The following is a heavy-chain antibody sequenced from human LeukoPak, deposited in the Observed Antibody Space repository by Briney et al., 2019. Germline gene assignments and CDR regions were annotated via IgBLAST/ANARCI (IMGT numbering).Heavy chain of an antibody. V-gene: IGHV4-34*01. CDR1: GGSITGFY. CDR2: INQSGST. CDR3: ARTYCGGACYSRYYYYMDV. J-gene: IGHJ6*03. Sequence: PSETLSLTCAVYGGSITGFYWSWTRQPPGKGLEWIGEINQSGSTYYSPSLKSRLTMSVDTSKNQFSLRLSSVTAADTAVYYCARTYCGGACYSRYYYYMDVWGKGTTVTVSS. D-gene: IGHD2-21*02.